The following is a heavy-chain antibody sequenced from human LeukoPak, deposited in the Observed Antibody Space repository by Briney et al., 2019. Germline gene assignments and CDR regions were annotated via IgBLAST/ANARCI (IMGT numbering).Heavy chain of an antibody. V-gene: IGHV4-59*02. CDR2: IYYTET. J-gene: IGHJ5*02. CDR1: GGSVSNYY. D-gene: IGHD3-22*01. Sequence: PSETLSLTCTVSGGSVSNYYWSWIRQSPGKGLEWIGYIYYTETSYNPSLKSRVTISADTSKNQFSLKLYSVTAADTAVYYCARDIYYDSSKEFDPWGQGTLVTVSS. CDR3: ARDIYYDSSKEFDP.